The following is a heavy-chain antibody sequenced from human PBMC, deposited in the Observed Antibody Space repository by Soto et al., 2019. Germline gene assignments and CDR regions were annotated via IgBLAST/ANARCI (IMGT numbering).Heavy chain of an antibody. CDR3: ARGIIHYDILTGYYLGVQYYFDY. V-gene: IGHV4-59*01. CDR2: MYNTGST. Sequence: SETLSLTCTVSGGSISRYYWSWIRQPPGKGLEWIGYMYNTGSTVYNPSFKSRVTISVDTSKNQFSLKLNSVTAADTAVYYCARGIIHYDILTGYYLGVQYYFDYWGQGTLVTVSS. J-gene: IGHJ4*02. CDR1: GGSISRYY. D-gene: IGHD3-9*01.